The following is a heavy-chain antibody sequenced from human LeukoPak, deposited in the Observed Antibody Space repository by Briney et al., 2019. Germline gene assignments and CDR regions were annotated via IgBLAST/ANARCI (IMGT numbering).Heavy chain of an antibody. V-gene: IGHV3-30-3*01. Sequence: GRSLRLSCAASGFTFSGYAMHWVRQAPGKGLEWVAVISYDGSNKYYADSVKGRFTISRDNSKNTLYPQMNSLRAEDTAVYYCARDGDSTYGGNDYWGQGTLVTVSS. CDR1: GFTFSGYA. CDR3: ARDGDSTYGGNDY. CDR2: ISYDGSNK. D-gene: IGHD4-23*01. J-gene: IGHJ4*02.